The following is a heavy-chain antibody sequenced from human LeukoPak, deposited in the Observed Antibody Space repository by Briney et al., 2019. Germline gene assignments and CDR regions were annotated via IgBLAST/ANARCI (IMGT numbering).Heavy chain of an antibody. CDR2: FDPEDGET. D-gene: IGHD3-22*01. J-gene: IGHJ4*02. CDR3: AADYYDSSGYYSPIDY. CDR1: GYTLTELS. V-gene: IGHV1-24*01. Sequence: RASVKVSCKVSGYTLTELSMHWVRQAPGKGLEWMGGFDPEDGETIYAQKFQGRVTMTEDTSTDTAYMELSSLRSEDTAVYYCAADYYDSSGYYSPIDYWGQGTLVTVSS.